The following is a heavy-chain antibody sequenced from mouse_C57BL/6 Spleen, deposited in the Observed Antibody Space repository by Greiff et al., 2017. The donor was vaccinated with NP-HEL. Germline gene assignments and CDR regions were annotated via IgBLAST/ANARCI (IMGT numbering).Heavy chain of an antibody. CDR2: IDPSDSYT. Sequence: VQLQQSGPELVKPGASVKISCKASGYTFTSYWMQWVKQRPGQGLEWIGEIDPSDSYTNYNQKFKGKATLTVDTSSSTAYMQLSSLTSEDSAVYDCARSEGYDYDGYFEVWGTGTTVTVSS. D-gene: IGHD2-4*01. CDR1: GYTFTSYW. J-gene: IGHJ1*03. V-gene: IGHV1-50*01. CDR3: ARSEGYDYDGYFEV.